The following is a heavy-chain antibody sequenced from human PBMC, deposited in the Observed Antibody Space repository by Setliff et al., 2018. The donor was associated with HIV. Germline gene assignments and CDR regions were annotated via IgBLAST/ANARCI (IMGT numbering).Heavy chain of an antibody. CDR2: ITGSGRTT. D-gene: IGHD3-22*01. CDR1: GFTFSNYA. Sequence: GGSLRLSCAASGFTFSNYAMSWVRQAPGKGLEWVSAITGSGRTTYYADSVKGRFTISRDNSKNTLSLQMNSLRAEDTAVYYCARDLRLAYYYDSSGYSRGAFDIWGQGTMVTVSS. V-gene: IGHV3-23*01. CDR3: ARDLRLAYYYDSSGYSRGAFDI. J-gene: IGHJ3*02.